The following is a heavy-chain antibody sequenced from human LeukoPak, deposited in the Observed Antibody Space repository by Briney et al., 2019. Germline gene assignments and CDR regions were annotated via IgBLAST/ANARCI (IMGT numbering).Heavy chain of an antibody. Sequence: SETLSLTCAVYGGSFSGYYWSWIRQPPGKGLEWIGEINHSGSTNYNPSLKSRVTISVDTSKNQFSLKLSSVTAADTAVYYCARGRRLFVGRWYFDYWGQGTLVTVSS. CDR2: INHSGST. CDR1: GGSFSGYY. D-gene: IGHD4-23*01. CDR3: ARGRRLFVGRWYFDY. J-gene: IGHJ4*02. V-gene: IGHV4-34*01.